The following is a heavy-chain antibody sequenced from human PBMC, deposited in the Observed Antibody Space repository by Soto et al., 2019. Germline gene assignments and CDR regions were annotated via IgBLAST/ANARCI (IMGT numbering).Heavy chain of an antibody. CDR1: GFTFSSYS. CDR3: ARQYYYDSSGYPYGMDV. D-gene: IGHD3-22*01. J-gene: IGHJ6*02. CDR2: ISSSSSDI. Sequence: EVQLVESGGGLVKPGGSLRLSCAASGFTFSSYSMNWVRQAPGKGLEWVSSISSSSSDIYYADSVKGRFTISRDNAKNSLYLQMNSLRAEDTAVYYCARQYYYDSSGYPYGMDVWGQGTTITFSS. V-gene: IGHV3-21*01.